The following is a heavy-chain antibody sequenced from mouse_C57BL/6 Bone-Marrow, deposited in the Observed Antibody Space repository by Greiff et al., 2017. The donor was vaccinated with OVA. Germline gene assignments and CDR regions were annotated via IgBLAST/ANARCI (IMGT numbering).Heavy chain of an antibody. J-gene: IGHJ1*03. CDR2: IYPRSGNT. CDR3: ARYYYCLYFDV. Sequence: VKLMESGAELARPGASVKLSCKASGYTFTSYGISWVKQRPGQGLEWIGEIYPRSGNTYYNEKFKGKATLTADKSSSTAYMVLSRLTSEDSAVYFCARYYYCLYFDVWGTGTTVTVSS. CDR1: GYTFTSYG. D-gene: IGHD1-1*01. V-gene: IGHV1-81*01.